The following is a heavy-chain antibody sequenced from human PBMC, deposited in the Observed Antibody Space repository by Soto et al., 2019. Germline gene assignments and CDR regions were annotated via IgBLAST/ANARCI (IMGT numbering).Heavy chain of an antibody. Sequence: PSQTLSLTCAISGDGVSSNSAAWNWIRQSPSRGLEWLGRTYYRSQWLNDYADSVKSRITIKPDTSKNQFSLELDSVTPEDTAVYYCAREKGYYHASSGPSESWGLGNLVTVSS. J-gene: IGHJ5*02. V-gene: IGHV6-1*01. CDR3: AREKGYYHASSGPSES. CDR1: GDGVSSNSAA. D-gene: IGHD3-22*01. CDR2: TYYRSQWLN.